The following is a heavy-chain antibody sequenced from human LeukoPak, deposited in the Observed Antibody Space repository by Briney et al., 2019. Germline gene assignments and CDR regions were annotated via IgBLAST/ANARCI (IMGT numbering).Heavy chain of an antibody. J-gene: IGHJ4*02. CDR3: ARDVGSGYYPPFDY. Sequence: SETLSLTCAVYGGSFSGYYWSWIRQPPGKGLEWIGEINHSGSTNYNPSLKSRVTISVDTSKNQFSLKLSSVTAADTAMYYCARDVGSGYYPPFDYWGQGALVTVSS. D-gene: IGHD3-22*01. CDR1: GGSFSGYY. V-gene: IGHV4-34*01. CDR2: INHSGST.